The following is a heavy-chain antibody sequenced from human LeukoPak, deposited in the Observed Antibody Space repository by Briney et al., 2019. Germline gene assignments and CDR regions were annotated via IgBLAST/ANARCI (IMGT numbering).Heavy chain of an antibody. J-gene: IGHJ3*01. CDR2: IYASGNT. CDR1: GASVSTTAYF. V-gene: IGHV4-61*02. CDR3: ECYREAYDLYPHGLDV. D-gene: IGHD5-24*01. Sequence: SETLSLTCSVSGASVSTTAYFWNWIRQPAGEGLEWIGRIYASGNTHYNPSLKSRVTMSLDTSKNQFSLTMNSVTAADSAVYFCECYREAYDLYPHGLDVWGRGTVVTVSS.